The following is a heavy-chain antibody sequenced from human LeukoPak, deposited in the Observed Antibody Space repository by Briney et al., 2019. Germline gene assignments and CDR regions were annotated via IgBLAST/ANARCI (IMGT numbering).Heavy chain of an antibody. CDR1: GYTFTGYY. CDR2: INPNSGGT. CDR3: ARDRHDILTGLYYYYYMDV. Sequence: ASVKVSCKASGYTFTGYYMHWVRQAPGQGLEWMGWINPNSGGTNYAQKFQGWVTMTRDTSISTAYMELSRLRSDDTAVYYCARDRHDILTGLYYYYYMDVWGKGTTVTVSS. D-gene: IGHD3-9*01. V-gene: IGHV1-2*04. J-gene: IGHJ6*03.